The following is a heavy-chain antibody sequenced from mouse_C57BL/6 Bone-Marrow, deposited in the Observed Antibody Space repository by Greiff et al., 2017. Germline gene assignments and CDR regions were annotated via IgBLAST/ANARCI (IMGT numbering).Heavy chain of an antibody. CDR3: ARHIGGPPYFDY. J-gene: IGHJ2*01. CDR2: ISSGGSYT. Sequence: EVQLVESGGDLVKPGGSLKLSCAASGFTFSSYGMSWVRQTPDKRLEWVATISSGGSYTYYPDSVKGRFTISRDNAKNALYLQMSSLKSEYTALYYCARHIGGPPYFDYWGQGTTLTVSS. CDR1: GFTFSSYG. D-gene: IGHD1-1*02. V-gene: IGHV5-6*01.